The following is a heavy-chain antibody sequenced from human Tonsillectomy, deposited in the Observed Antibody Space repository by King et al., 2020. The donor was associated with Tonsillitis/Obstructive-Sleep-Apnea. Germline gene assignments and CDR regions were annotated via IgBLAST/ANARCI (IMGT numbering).Heavy chain of an antibody. Sequence: VQLVESGGGLVKPGGSLRLSCAASGFTFSNAWMNWVRQAPGKGLEWVGRIKSKTDGGTTDYAAPVKGRITISRDDSKNTLYLQMNSLKTEDTTVYYCTTLNVPYYYYYMDVWGKGTTVTVSS. CDR3: TTLNVPYYYYYMDV. CDR1: GFTFSNAW. J-gene: IGHJ6*03. CDR2: IKSKTDGGTT. V-gene: IGHV3-15*01. D-gene: IGHD1-1*01.